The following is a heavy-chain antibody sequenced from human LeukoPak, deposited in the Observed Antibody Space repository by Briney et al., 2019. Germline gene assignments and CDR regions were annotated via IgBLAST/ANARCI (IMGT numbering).Heavy chain of an antibody. D-gene: IGHD3-22*01. Sequence: PSETQSLICTLSGDSIGSYYWNWIRHSPGEEMECIGYVYYFGSTMYNPSLKSRVNISVNRSTNQFSLSVSSVTVADTAVYFCARTPKYFFDDSDSFYFDYWGQGALVTVSS. J-gene: IGHJ4*02. V-gene: IGHV4-59*01. CDR3: ARTPKYFFDDSDSFYFDY. CDR2: VYYFGST. CDR1: GDSIGSYY.